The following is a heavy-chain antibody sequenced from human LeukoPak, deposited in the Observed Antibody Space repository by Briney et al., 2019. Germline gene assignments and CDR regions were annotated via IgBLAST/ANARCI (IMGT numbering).Heavy chain of an antibody. V-gene: IGHV3-30-3*01. J-gene: IGHJ4*02. Sequence: GGSLRLSCAASGFTFSSYAMLWVRQAPGKGLEGVADISYDGSNKYYADSVKGRFTIPRDNSKNTLYLQMNSRRAEDTAVYYCYYDSSHWGQGTLVTVSS. CDR3: YYDSSH. D-gene: IGHD3-22*01. CDR1: GFTFSSYA. CDR2: ISYDGSNK.